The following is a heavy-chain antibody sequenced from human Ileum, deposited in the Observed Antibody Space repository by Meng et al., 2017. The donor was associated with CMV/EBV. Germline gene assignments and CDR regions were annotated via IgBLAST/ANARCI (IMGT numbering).Heavy chain of an antibody. Sequence: QVELQEAGPGRVKPSDAVSLTGSVSGASIISGRHFWGWIRQAPGKGLEWIATVHYTETTHYNPSLRSRITISVDTAKNQISLKVSSLTAADTAIYYCAADISTAWFYYWGQGSLVTVSS. V-gene: IGHV4-39*07. J-gene: IGHJ4*02. CDR1: GASIISGRHF. CDR2: VHYTETT. D-gene: IGHD2-2*01. CDR3: AADISTAWFYY.